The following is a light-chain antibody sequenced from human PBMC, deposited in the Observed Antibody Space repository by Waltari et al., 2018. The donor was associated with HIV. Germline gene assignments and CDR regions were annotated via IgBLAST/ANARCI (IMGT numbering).Light chain of an antibody. V-gene: IGLV2-14*01. CDR2: EVS. J-gene: IGLJ2*01. Sequence: QSALTQPAPVSGSPGQSITILCTGTSRDVGGLYHVPWYQQHPGKAPKLMIYEVSNRPSGVSNRFSGSKSGNTASLTISGLQAEDEADYYCSSYTSSSTVVFGGGTKLTVL. CDR1: SRDVGGLYH. CDR3: SSYTSSSTVV.